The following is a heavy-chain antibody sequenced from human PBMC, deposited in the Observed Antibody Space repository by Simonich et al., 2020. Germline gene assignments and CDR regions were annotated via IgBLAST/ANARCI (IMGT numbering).Heavy chain of an antibody. CDR2: IYYRGST. V-gene: IGHV4-39*01. J-gene: IGHJ3*02. D-gene: IGHD6-13*01. CDR3: ARHAGFAFDI. CDR1: GGSISSSSYY. Sequence: QLQLQESGPGLVKPSETLSLTCTVSGGSISSSSYYGGWIRQPPGKGLEWIGSIYYRGSTYYNPTLKSRVTISVDTSKNQFSLKLSSVTAADTAVYYCARHAGFAFDIWGQGTMVTVSS.